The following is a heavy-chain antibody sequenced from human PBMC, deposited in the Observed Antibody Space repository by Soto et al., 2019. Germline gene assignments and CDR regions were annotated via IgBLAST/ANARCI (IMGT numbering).Heavy chain of an antibody. CDR2: IMPVFRTP. CDR3: ARDNDRPQLGGNYYYILDV. V-gene: IGHV1-69*12. Sequence: QVQLEQSGAEVKKPGSSVKVSCKASGGTFRTAAISWVRQVPGQGLEWMGGIMPVFRTPDYAQKFQGRVTITADESTNTAYMELSGLRSDDTAVYYCARDNDRPQLGGNYYYILDVWGQGTTITVSS. J-gene: IGHJ6*02. D-gene: IGHD2-8*01. CDR1: GGTFRTAA.